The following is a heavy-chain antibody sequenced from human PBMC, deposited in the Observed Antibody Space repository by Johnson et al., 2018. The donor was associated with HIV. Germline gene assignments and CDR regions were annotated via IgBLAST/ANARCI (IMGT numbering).Heavy chain of an antibody. V-gene: IGHV3-7*01. CDR3: ARGGAYCGGDCNAFDI. CDR1: VFTFSTFW. D-gene: IGHD2-21*02. J-gene: IGHJ3*02. CDR2: ISHDGSNN. Sequence: VQLVASGGGLVQPGGSLRLSCAASVFTFSTFWMSWVRQAPGKGLEWVAVISHDGSNNYYADSVKGRFTISRDNAKNSLYLQMNSLRAEDTAVYYCARGGAYCGGDCNAFDIWGQGTMVTVSS.